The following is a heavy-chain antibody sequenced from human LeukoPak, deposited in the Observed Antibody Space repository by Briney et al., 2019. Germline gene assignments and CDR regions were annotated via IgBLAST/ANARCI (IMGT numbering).Heavy chain of an antibody. V-gene: IGHV3-20*04. CDR3: ARGGVSSSWYSDAFDI. CDR2: INWNGGST. D-gene: IGHD6-13*01. CDR1: GFTFDDYG. J-gene: IGHJ3*02. Sequence: GGSLRLSCAASGFTFDDYGMSWVRQAPGKGLEWVSGINWNGGSTGYADSVKGRFTISRDNAKNFLYLQMNSLRAEDTALYYCARGGVSSSWYSDAFDIWGQGTMVTVSS.